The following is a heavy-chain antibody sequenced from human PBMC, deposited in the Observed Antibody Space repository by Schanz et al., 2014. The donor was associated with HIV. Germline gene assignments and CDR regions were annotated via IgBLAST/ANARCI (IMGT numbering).Heavy chain of an antibody. J-gene: IGHJ6*02. CDR1: GFSFSNYG. CDR2: KSYDGRNK. Sequence: QVQLVESGGGVVRPGRSLRLSCAASGFSFSNYGMHWVRQAPGKGLEWVAVKSYDGRNKKFADPVKGRFTISRDKSKNTLYLQVKSLRAEDTAVYYCAKDANYYDTKYRGKGNYYHYYGMDVWGQGTTVTVSS. D-gene: IGHD3-22*01. CDR3: AKDANYYDTKYRGKGNYYHYYGMDV. V-gene: IGHV3-30*18.